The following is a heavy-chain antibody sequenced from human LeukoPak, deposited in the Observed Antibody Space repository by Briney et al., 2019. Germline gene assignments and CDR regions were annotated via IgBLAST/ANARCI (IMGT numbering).Heavy chain of an antibody. D-gene: IGHD6-13*01. Sequence: SVKVSCKASGGTFSSYAISWVRQAPGQGLEWMGRIVPILGIANYAQKFQGRVTITADKSTSTAYMELSSLRSEDTAVYYCAGFTAAAGKFDYWGQGTLVTVSS. V-gene: IGHV1-69*04. CDR3: AGFTAAAGKFDY. J-gene: IGHJ4*02. CDR2: IVPILGIA. CDR1: GGTFSSYA.